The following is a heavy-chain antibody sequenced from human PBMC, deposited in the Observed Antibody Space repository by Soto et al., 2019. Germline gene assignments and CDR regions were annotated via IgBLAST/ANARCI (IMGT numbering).Heavy chain of an antibody. J-gene: IGHJ4*02. CDR1: GGDISSYY. CDR3: ARGTRKYSSGWYGGYYFDY. V-gene: IGHV4-59*01. Sequence: SETLSLTCTVSGGDISSYYSSSIPQPPGKGLEWIGYIYYSGSTNYNPSLKSRVTISVDTSKNQFSLKLSSVTAADTAVYYCARGTRKYSSGWYGGYYFDYWGQGALVTVS. D-gene: IGHD6-19*01. CDR2: IYYSGST.